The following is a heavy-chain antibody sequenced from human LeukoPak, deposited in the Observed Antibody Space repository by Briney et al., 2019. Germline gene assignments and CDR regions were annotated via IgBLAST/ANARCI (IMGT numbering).Heavy chain of an antibody. Sequence: PGGSLRLSCAASGFTFSSYGMHRVRQAPGKGLEWVAVISYDGSNKYYADSVKGRFTISRDNSKNTLYLQMNSLRAEDTAVYYCAKRAKSYYDSSGYHFDYWGQGTLVTVSS. J-gene: IGHJ4*02. D-gene: IGHD3-22*01. CDR1: GFTFSSYG. CDR3: AKRAKSYYDSSGYHFDY. CDR2: ISYDGSNK. V-gene: IGHV3-30*18.